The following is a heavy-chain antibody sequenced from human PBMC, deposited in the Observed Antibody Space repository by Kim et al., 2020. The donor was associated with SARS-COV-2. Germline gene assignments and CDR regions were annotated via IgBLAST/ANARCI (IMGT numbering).Heavy chain of an antibody. CDR3: TLFSGDFDF. J-gene: IGHJ4*02. CDR1: RFTFSFYA. D-gene: IGHD6-19*01. V-gene: IGHV3-23*03. Sequence: GGSLRLSCAASRFTFSFYAMSWVRQAPGKGLEWVSVIYSGGTNTKYADSVKGRFTISRDNSKNTLYLQMDSLRAEDTAVYYCTLFSGDFDFWGQGALVTVSS. CDR2: IYSGGTNT.